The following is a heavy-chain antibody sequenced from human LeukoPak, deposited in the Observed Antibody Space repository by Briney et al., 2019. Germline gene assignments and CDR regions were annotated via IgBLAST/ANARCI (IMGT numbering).Heavy chain of an antibody. CDR2: ISYGANT. V-gene: IGHV4-30-4*08. CDR3: AREYGDWVGGRPYNWFGP. J-gene: IGHJ5*02. CDR1: GASISRDDYD. D-gene: IGHD4-17*01. Sequence: NSSETLSLTSTVSGASISRDDYDWGWIRQPPGKGLEWIGYISYGANTYYNPSLKSRVTISEGTSKKQFSLKLTSVIAAGTAVYYCAREYGDWVGGRPYNWFGPWGQGTLVTGSS.